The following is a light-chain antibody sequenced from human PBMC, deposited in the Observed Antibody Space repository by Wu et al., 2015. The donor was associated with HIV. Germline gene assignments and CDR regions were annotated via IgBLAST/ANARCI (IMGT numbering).Light chain of an antibody. J-gene: IGKJ2*01. Sequence: EIVLTQSPGTLSLSPGERATLSCRASQSISSYLGWYQHKPGQAPRLLISDASNRATGIPARFSGSGSGTDFTLTIINVEPEDSAVYYCQQRGNWPPYTFGPGDQGRDQT. V-gene: IGKV3-11*01. CDR1: QSISSY. CDR3: QQRGNWPPYT. CDR2: DAS.